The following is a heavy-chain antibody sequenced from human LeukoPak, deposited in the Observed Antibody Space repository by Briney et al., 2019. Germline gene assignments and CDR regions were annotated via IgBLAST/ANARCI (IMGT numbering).Heavy chain of an antibody. V-gene: IGHV3-7*01. CDR3: ARIWYFGDNNWRYFDY. CDR2: IDPHGSET. Sequence: GGSLRLSCAASGFTFSNFYMSWVRQAPGKGLEWVANIDPHGSETQYVGSVKGRFTTSRDNAKNSLYVQMNSLRAEDTAIYYCARIWYFGDNNWRYFDYWGQGTLVTVAS. D-gene: IGHD1-1*01. CDR1: GFTFSNFY. J-gene: IGHJ4*03.